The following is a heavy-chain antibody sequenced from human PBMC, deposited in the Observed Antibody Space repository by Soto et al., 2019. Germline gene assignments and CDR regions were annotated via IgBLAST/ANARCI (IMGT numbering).Heavy chain of an antibody. CDR3: YYYGSGRKDEFRDV. J-gene: IGHJ6*02. D-gene: IGHD3-10*01. Sequence: QVQLVESGGGVVQPGRSLRLSCAASGFTFSSYAMHWVRQAPGKGLEWVAVISYDGSNKYYADSVKGRFTISRDNSKNPLYLQMNSLRAEDTAVYYAYYYGSGRKDEFRDVWGQGTTVTVSS. CDR1: GFTFSSYA. V-gene: IGHV3-30-3*01. CDR2: ISYDGSNK.